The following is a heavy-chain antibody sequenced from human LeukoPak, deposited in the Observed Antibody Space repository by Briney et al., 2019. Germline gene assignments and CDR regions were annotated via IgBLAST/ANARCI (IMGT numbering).Heavy chain of an antibody. D-gene: IGHD7-27*01. CDR2: MSPNSGDT. V-gene: IGHV1-8*01. J-gene: IGHJ4*02. CDR3: VRTPPNWGFDY. Sequence: ASVKVSCKASGYTFTSHDINWVRQATGQGLEWMGWMSPNSGDTGYAQKFQGRVTMTSDSSISTAYMELSSLRTEDTAIYYCVRTPPNWGFDYWGQGTLVTVSS. CDR1: GYTFTSHD.